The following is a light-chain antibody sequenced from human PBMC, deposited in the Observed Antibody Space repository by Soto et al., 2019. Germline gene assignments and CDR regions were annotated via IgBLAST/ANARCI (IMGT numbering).Light chain of an antibody. CDR2: DDR. V-gene: IGLV3-21*02. CDR1: NIQRKS. CDR3: QVWDDDTDHVV. J-gene: IGLJ2*01. Sequence: SYELTQAASVSVAPGQTAKISCGGNNIQRKSVHWYQQRPGQAPVLVVYDDRARPSGIPERFSGSNSGNTATLTISRLEAGDEAVYYCQVWDDDTDHVVFGGGTKVTVL.